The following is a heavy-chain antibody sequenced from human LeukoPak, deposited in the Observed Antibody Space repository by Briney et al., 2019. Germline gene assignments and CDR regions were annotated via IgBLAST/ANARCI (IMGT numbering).Heavy chain of an antibody. V-gene: IGHV3-74*01. D-gene: IGHD2-2*01. CDR1: GFTFSSYW. CDR2: LNNDGSST. Sequence: GGSLRLSCAASGFTFSSYWMHWVRHAPGKGLVWVSRLNNDGSSTSYADSVRGRFIISRDNAKNTLYLQMNSLRPEDTAVYYCARGRHCTSTSCYSKWFDPWGQGTLVTVSS. CDR3: ARGRHCTSTSCYSKWFDP. J-gene: IGHJ5*02.